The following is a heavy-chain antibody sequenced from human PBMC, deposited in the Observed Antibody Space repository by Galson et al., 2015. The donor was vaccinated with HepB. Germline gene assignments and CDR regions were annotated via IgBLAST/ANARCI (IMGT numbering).Heavy chain of an antibody. J-gene: IGHJ3*01. Sequence: SLRLSCAASGFIVDGSGMSWVRQAPGKGLEWVSGISASGGKENHAGPREGPVPHSRGTFKNTLYLPMNSLRAEDTVVYYCAKDRVYGEDPRDGFDFWGQGTMVTVSS. CDR3: AKDRVYGEDPRDGFDF. CDR2: ISASGGKE. CDR1: GFIVDGSG. V-gene: IGHV3-23*01. D-gene: IGHD4-17*01.